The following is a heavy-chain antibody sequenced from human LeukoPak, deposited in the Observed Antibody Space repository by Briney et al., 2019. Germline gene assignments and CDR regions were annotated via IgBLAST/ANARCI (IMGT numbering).Heavy chain of an antibody. CDR2: IKSDGTT. V-gene: IGHV3-74*01. CDR1: GFTLSNYW. CDR3: VRSPDGSSYGDN. J-gene: IGHJ4*02. D-gene: IGHD3-10*01. Sequence: PGGSLRLSCAASGFTLSNYWMHWVRQTPGKVLVWVSRIKSDGTTSYADSVKGRFTISRDDAKNTLSLHMNGLRAEDTAVYYCVRSPDGSSYGDNWGQGTLVTVSS.